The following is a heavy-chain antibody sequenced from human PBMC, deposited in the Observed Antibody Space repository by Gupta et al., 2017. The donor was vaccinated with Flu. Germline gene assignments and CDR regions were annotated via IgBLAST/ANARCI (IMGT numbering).Heavy chain of an antibody. J-gene: IGHJ4*02. CDR2: ISSTSNTI. D-gene: IGHD5-12*01. V-gene: IGHV3-48*01. CDR3: ARRKPNDYYFDF. Sequence: VRQAQGKGMEWVSYISSTSNTIYYADSVKGRFTISRDNAKDSLYLQMNSLRAEDTAVYYCARRKPNDYYFDFWGQGTLVTVSS.